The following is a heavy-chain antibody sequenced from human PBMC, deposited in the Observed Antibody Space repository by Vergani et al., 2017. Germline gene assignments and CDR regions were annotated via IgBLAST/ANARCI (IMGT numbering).Heavy chain of an antibody. V-gene: IGHV3-21*05. CDR2: ISSSSSYI. CDR3: ARDHWGEYCSGGSCYHYYYGMDV. D-gene: IGHD2-15*01. J-gene: IGHJ6*02. Sequence: EVQLVESGGGLVQPGGSLRLSCAASGFTFSSYSMNWVRQAPGKGLEWVSYISSSSSYIYYADSVKGRFTISRDNAKNSLYLQMNSLRAEDTAVYYCARDHWGEYCSGGSCYHYYYGMDVWGQGTTVTVSS. CDR1: GFTFSSYS.